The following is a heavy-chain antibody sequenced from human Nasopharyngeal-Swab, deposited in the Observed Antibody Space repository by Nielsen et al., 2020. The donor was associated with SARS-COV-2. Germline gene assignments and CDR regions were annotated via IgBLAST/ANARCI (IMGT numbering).Heavy chain of an antibody. CDR2: INHSGST. CDR3: ARAETKISGYDLFDY. D-gene: IGHD5-12*01. V-gene: IGHV4-34*01. Sequence: SETLSLTCAVYGGSFSGYYWSWIRQPPGKGLEWIGEINHSGSTNYNPSLKSRVTILVDTSKNQFSLKLSSVTAADTAVYYCARAETKISGYDLFDYWGQGTLVTVSS. J-gene: IGHJ4*02. CDR1: GGSFSGYY.